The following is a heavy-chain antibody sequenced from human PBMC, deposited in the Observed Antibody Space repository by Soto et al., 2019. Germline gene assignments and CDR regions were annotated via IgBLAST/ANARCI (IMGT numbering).Heavy chain of an antibody. CDR1: GGSISSYY. CDR3: ARDEVYGFDQ. V-gene: IGHV4-59*01. CDR2: IYYSGST. D-gene: IGHD6-6*01. Sequence: SETLSLTCTVSGGSISSYYWSWIRQPPWKGLEWIGYIYYSGSTNYNPSLKSRVTISVDTSKNQFSLKLSSVTAADTAVYYCARDEVYGFDQRGQGTLVTVPS. J-gene: IGHJ4*03.